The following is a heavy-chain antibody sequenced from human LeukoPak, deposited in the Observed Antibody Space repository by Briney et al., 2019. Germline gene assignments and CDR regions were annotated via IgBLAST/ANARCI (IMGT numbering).Heavy chain of an antibody. CDR3: ARSYSSSWYDY. Sequence: SQTLSLTCTVSGGSISSGSYYWSWIRQPAGKGLEWIGRIYTSGSTNYNPSLKSRVTISVDTSKNQFSLKLSSVTAADTAVYYCARSYSSSWYDYWGQGTLVTVSP. CDR2: IYTSGST. D-gene: IGHD6-13*01. CDR1: GGSISSGSYY. V-gene: IGHV4-61*02. J-gene: IGHJ4*02.